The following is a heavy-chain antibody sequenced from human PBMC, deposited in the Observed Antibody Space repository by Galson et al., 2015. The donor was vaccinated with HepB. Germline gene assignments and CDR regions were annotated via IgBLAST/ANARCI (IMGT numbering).Heavy chain of an antibody. CDR2: FDPEDGET. Sequence: SVKVSCKVSGYTLTELSMHWVRQAPGKGLEWMGGFDPEDGETIYAQKFQGRVTMTEDTSTDTAYMELSSLRSEDTAVYYCATGGNDPDAFDIWGQGTMVTVSS. CDR3: ATGGNDPDAFDI. D-gene: IGHD1-1*01. J-gene: IGHJ3*02. V-gene: IGHV1-24*01. CDR1: GYTLTELS.